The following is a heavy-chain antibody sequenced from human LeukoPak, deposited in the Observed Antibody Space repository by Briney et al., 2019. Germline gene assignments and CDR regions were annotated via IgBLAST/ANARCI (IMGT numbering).Heavy chain of an antibody. V-gene: IGHV4-61*02. D-gene: IGHD6-19*01. J-gene: IGHJ5*02. CDR1: GDSISTGGYF. CDR2: IYAGGKT. Sequence: SQTLSLTCTVSGDSISTGGYFWSWIRQPAGKGLEWIVRIYAGGKTNYNPSLKSRVTISLDPSKNQFSLKLSSVTAADTAVYYCARDGSGWLNWFDPWGQGTLVTVSS. CDR3: ARDGSGWLNWFDP.